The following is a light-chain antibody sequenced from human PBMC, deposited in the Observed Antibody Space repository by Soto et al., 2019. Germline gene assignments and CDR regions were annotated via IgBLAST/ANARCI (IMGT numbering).Light chain of an antibody. J-gene: IGLJ1*01. V-gene: IGLV1-51*01. Sequence: QSVLTQPPSVSAAPGQKVTISCSGSSSNIGGNSVSWYQQLPGTAPKLLIYDDNKRPSGIPDRFSGSKSGTSATLGITGFQTGDEADYYCQSFDSSLSPFYVFGTGTKVTVL. CDR1: SSNIGGNS. CDR2: DDN. CDR3: QSFDSSLSPFYV.